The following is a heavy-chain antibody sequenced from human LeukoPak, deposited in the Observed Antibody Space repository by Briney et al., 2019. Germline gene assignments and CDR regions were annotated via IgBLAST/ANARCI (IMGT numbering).Heavy chain of an antibody. CDR2: IVTSGSTI. CDR1: GFTFSNYA. Sequence: GGSLRLSCAASGFTFSNYAMSGVRQAPEKGLEWVSYIVTSGSTIYYADSVKGRFTISRDNAKNSLYLQMNSLRDEDTAVYYCARVLGLTLDYWGQGALVTVSS. J-gene: IGHJ4*02. V-gene: IGHV3-48*02. CDR3: ARVLGLTLDY. D-gene: IGHD3-9*01.